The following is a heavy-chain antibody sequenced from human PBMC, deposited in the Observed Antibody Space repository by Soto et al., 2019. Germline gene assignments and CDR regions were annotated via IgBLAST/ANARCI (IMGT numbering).Heavy chain of an antibody. D-gene: IGHD3-3*01. CDR1: GFTFSSYA. CDR3: ARSEDGYAFDI. Sequence: QVQLVESGGGVVQPGRSLRLSCAASGFTFSSYAMHWVRQAPGKRLEWVAVISYDGSNKYYADSVKGRFTISRDNSKNTLYLQMNSLRAEDTAVYYCARSEDGYAFDIWGQGTMVTVSS. J-gene: IGHJ3*02. V-gene: IGHV3-30-3*01. CDR2: ISYDGSNK.